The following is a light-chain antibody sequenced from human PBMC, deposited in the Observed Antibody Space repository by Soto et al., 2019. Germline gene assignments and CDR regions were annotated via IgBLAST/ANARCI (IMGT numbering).Light chain of an antibody. CDR1: QGFSTW. CDR2: AAG. Sequence: DSQVTQPPSSVSASVGDRVTISCRASQGFSTWLSWYQQKPGKAPKLLIYAAGTLQSGVPPRFSGSGYGTDFTLTIDSVQPADSATYYCQQANGLPRLTFGGGTKWEIK. J-gene: IGKJ4*01. V-gene: IGKV1-12*01. CDR3: QQANGLPRLT.